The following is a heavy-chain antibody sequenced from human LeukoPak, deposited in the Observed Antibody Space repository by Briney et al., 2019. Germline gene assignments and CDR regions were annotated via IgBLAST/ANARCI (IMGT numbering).Heavy chain of an antibody. D-gene: IGHD3-22*01. Sequence: SETLSLTCTVSGGSISSYYWNWIRQPPGKGLEWIGYIYYSGSTNYNPSLKSRVTISVDTSKNQFSLKLSSVTAADTAVYYCARVPMYYTMIFDIWGQGAMVTVSS. CDR3: ARVPMYYTMIFDI. J-gene: IGHJ3*02. V-gene: IGHV4-59*01. CDR2: IYYSGST. CDR1: GGSISSYY.